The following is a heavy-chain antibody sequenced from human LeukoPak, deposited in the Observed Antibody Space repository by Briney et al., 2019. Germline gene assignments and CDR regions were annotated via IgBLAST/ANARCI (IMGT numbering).Heavy chain of an antibody. CDR3: ARDETQRPYHYDSSGYSPDAFDI. J-gene: IGHJ3*02. D-gene: IGHD3-22*01. V-gene: IGHV3-11*01. CDR1: GFTFSDYY. CDR2: ITSSGNTI. Sequence: GSLRLSCAASGFTFSDYYMNWIRQAPGKGLEWVSYITSSGNTIYYADSVKGRFTISRDNARNSLYLQMNSLRAEDTAVYYCARDETQRPYHYDSSGYSPDAFDIWGQGTMVTVSS.